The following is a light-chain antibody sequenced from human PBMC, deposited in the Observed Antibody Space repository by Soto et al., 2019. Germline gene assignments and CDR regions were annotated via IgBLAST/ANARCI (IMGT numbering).Light chain of an antibody. CDR1: SSNIGNNYD. CDR3: QSYDSSLSSYV. V-gene: IGLV1-40*01. J-gene: IGLJ1*01. Sequence: QSVLTQPPSVSAAPGQKVTISCSGSSSNIGNNYDVHWYQQLPGTAPKVLIYGNNNRPSGVPNRFSASKSGTSASLAIAGLQAEDEADYYCQSYDSSLSSYVFGTGTKLTVL. CDR2: GNN.